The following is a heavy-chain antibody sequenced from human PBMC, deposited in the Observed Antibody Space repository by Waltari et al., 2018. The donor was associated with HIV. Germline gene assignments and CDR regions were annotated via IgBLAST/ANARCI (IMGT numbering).Heavy chain of an antibody. CDR3: AKVRYTYGEAGIDY. CDR2: IIGSGGST. D-gene: IGHD5-18*01. J-gene: IGHJ4*02. V-gene: IGHV3-23*01. CDR1: GFTFSSYA. Sequence: EVQLLESGGGLVQPGGSLRLSCAASGFTFSSYAMIWVRQAPGEGLEWVSVIIGSGGSTYYADSVRGRFTISRDISKNTLYLQMNSLRVEDTAVYYCAKVRYTYGEAGIDYWGQGTLVTVSS.